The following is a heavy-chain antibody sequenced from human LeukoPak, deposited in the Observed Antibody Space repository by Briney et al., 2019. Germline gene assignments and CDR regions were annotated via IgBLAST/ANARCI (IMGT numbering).Heavy chain of an antibody. D-gene: IGHD4-23*01. J-gene: IGHJ6*02. CDR1: GFAFHNYA. CDR2: K. CDR3: AKDTGGNGAYFYAMDV. Sequence: GRSLRLSRVGPGFAFHNYAMHWVRRPPGKGLEWVSAKAYADSVQGRFTIPRDRARNSLYLQMDSLRPEDTALYYCAKDTGGNGAYFYAMDVWGQGTSVTVSS. V-gene: IGHV3-9*01.